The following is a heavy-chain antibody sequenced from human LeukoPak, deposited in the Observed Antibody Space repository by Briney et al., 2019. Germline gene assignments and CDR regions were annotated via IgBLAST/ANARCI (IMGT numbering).Heavy chain of an antibody. CDR2: INHSGST. CDR3: ARPLLDGYKDFDY. CDR1: GGSFSGYY. D-gene: IGHD5-24*01. V-gene: IGHV4-34*01. Sequence: SETLSLTCAVYGGSFSGYYWSWTRQPPGKGLEWIGEINHSGSTNYNPSLKSRVTISVDTSKNQFSLKLSSVTAADTAVYYCARPLLDGYKDFDYWGQGTLVTVSS. J-gene: IGHJ4*02.